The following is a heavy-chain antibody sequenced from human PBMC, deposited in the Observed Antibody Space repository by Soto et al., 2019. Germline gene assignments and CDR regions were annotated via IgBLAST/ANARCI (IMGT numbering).Heavy chain of an antibody. J-gene: IGHJ5*02. D-gene: IGHD3-3*01. V-gene: IGHV4-31*11. CDR2: IYYTGSP. CDR1: GASIRSGGYY. Sequence: NPSETLSLTCAVSGASIRSGGYYWNWIRHFQGKSLEWIEYIYYTGSPSYNPSLNSRLTISIDTSTNHFSLQLSSVTAADTAVYYCARRRYDVYEYTWGQGTRVTVSS. CDR3: ARRRYDVYEYT.